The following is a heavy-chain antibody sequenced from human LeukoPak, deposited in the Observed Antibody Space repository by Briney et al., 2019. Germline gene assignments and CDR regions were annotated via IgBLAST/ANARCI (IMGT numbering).Heavy chain of an antibody. D-gene: IGHD2-15*01. CDR3: AREYCSGGSCYNDAFDI. CDR1: GFTFSSYE. CDR2: ISSSSSYI. V-gene: IGHV3-21*01. J-gene: IGHJ3*02. Sequence: GGSLRLSCAASGFTFSSYEMHWVRQAPGKGLEWVSSISSSSSYIYYADSVKGRFTISRDNAKNSLYLQMNSLRAEDTAVYYCAREYCSGGSCYNDAFDIWGQGTMVTVSS.